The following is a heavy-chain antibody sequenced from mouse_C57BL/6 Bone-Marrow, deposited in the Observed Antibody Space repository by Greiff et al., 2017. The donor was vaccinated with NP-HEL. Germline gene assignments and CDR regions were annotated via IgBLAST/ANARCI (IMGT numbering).Heavy chain of an antibody. V-gene: IGHV5-6*01. J-gene: IGHJ1*03. D-gene: IGHD1-1*01. CDR1: GFTFSSYG. Sequence: EVQLQESGGDLVKPGGSLKLSCAASGFTFSSYGMSWVRQTPDKRLEWVATISSGGSYTYYPDSVKGRFTISRDNAKNTLYLQMSSLKSEDTAMYYCARTDYYGSSWYFDVWGTGTTVTVSS. CDR3: ARTDYYGSSWYFDV. CDR2: ISSGGSYT.